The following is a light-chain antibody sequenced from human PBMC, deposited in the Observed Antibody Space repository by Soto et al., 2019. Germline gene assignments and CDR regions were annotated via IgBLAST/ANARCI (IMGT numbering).Light chain of an antibody. V-gene: IGKV1-12*01. CDR1: QTISSW. Sequence: DIRMTQSPSSVSASVGDTVTITCRASQTISSWLAWYQQKPGKAPNLLIYAPNILQSGVPSRFRGSGFGTDFTLTINNLQAEDFATYFCQQASRSPPWTFGQGTKVEVK. CDR2: APN. J-gene: IGKJ1*01. CDR3: QQASRSPPWT.